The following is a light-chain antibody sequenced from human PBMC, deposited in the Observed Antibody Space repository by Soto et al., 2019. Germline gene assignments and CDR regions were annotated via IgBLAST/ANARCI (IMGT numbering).Light chain of an antibody. V-gene: IGKV3-20*01. Sequence: EIVLTQSPGTLSLSPGERATLSCRSSQSISSSYLAWYQQKLGQALRLLIYGASSRATGISVRFSGSGSGTDCALTINRLEPEDLAVYDCQQYGSSPWPFGQGTKVEIK. CDR1: QSISSSY. CDR3: QQYGSSPWP. J-gene: IGKJ1*01. CDR2: GAS.